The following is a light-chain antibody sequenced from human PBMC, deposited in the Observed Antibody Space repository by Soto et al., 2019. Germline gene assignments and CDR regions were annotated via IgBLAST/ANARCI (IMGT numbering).Light chain of an antibody. CDR3: QLSYSTPRT. Sequence: EIQMTQSPSSLSASVGDRVTITCQASQNINNYLNWYQQKPGRAPKLLIYDASNLEAGVPSRFRGSGSGTDFTLTISSLQPEDFATYYCQLSYSTPRTFGQGTKV. CDR1: QNINNY. V-gene: IGKV1-39*01. J-gene: IGKJ1*01. CDR2: DAS.